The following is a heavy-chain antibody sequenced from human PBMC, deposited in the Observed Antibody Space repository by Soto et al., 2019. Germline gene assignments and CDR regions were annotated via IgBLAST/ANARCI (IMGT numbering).Heavy chain of an antibody. CDR1: GGSISSSSYY. Sequence: QLQLQESGPGLVKPSETLSLTCTVSGGSISSSSYYWGWIRQPPGKGLEWIGSIYYSGSTYYNPSLKSRVTISVDTSKNQFSLKLRSVTAADTAVYYCARHPSWINWNLLDYWGQGTLVTVSS. CDR3: ARHPSWINWNLLDY. J-gene: IGHJ4*02. D-gene: IGHD1-20*01. V-gene: IGHV4-39*01. CDR2: IYYSGST.